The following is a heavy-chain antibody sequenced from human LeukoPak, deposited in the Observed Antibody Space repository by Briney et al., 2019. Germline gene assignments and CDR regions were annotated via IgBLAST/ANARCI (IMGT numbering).Heavy chain of an antibody. D-gene: IGHD6-19*01. J-gene: IGHJ4*02. Sequence: PGGSLRLSCAASAFTFDDYAMHWVRQAPGKGLEWVSGINWNSGSIGYADSVKGRFTISRDNAKNSLYLQMNSLRAEDTAVYYCAKVTSSGWYQSTRAYFDYWGQGTVVTVSS. CDR3: AKVTSSGWYQSTRAYFDY. CDR2: INWNSGSI. V-gene: IGHV3-9*01. CDR1: AFTFDDYA.